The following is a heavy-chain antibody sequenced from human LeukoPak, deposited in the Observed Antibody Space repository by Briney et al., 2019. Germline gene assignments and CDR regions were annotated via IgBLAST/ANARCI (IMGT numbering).Heavy chain of an antibody. CDR2: ISYDGSNK. CDR3: ARGAARGVPAAFY. D-gene: IGHD2-2*01. CDR1: GFTFSSYA. V-gene: IGHV3-30*04. J-gene: IGHJ4*02. Sequence: GRSLRPSCAASGFTFSSYAMHWVRQAPGKGLEWVAVISYDGSNKYYADSVKGRFTISRDNSKNTLYLQMNSLRAEDTAVYYCARGAARGVPAAFYWGQGTLVTVSS.